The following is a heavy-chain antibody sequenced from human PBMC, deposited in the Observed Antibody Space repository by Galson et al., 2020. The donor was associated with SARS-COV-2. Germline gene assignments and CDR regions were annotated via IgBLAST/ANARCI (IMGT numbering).Heavy chain of an antibody. V-gene: IGHV3-30*04. CDR3: AREGPFDYYHSGGYYSIDAFDI. Sequence: GGSLRLSCAASGFTFSNYALHWVRQAPGKGLEWVAVISYDRSNNYADSVKGRFTISRDNSKNTLYLQMNSLRAQDTAVYYCAREGPFDYYHSGGYYSIDAFDIWGQGTMVTVSS. J-gene: IGHJ3*02. D-gene: IGHD3-22*01. CDR1: GFTFSNYA. CDR2: ISYDRSNN.